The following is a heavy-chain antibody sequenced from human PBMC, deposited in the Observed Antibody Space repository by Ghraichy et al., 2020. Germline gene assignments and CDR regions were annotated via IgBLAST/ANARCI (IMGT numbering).Heavy chain of an antibody. CDR1: GFTFSSYA. V-gene: IGHV3-23*01. CDR3: AKDLSSGGDVATSILDY. Sequence: GGSLRLSCAASGFTFSSYAMSWVRQAPGKGLEWVSAISGSGGSTYYADSVKGRFTISRDNSKNTLYLQMNSLRAEDTAVYYCAKDLSSGGDVATSILDYWGQGTLVTVSS. D-gene: IGHD5-24*01. CDR2: ISGSGGST. J-gene: IGHJ4*02.